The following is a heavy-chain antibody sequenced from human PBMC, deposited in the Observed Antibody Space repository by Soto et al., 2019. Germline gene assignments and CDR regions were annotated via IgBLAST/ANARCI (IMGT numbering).Heavy chain of an antibody. CDR2: ISPDNGHT. J-gene: IGHJ6*02. CDR1: AYTFTSYG. Sequence: QVQLVQSGAEVKKPGASVKVSCKASAYTFTSYGISWVRQAPGQGLEWMGWISPDNGHTNYAQKLQGRVTMTTETSTTTAYIELRSLRSDDTAVYYCARRSMDYYYGLDLWGQGTTVTVSS. D-gene: IGHD2-2*01. V-gene: IGHV1-18*01. CDR3: ARRSMDYYYGLDL.